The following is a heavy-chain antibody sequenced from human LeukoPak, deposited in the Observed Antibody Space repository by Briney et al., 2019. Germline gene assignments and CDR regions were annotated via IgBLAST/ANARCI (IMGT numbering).Heavy chain of an antibody. CDR1: GGSFSGYY. Sequence: PSETLSLTCAVYGGSFSGYYWSWIRQPPGKGPEWIGEINHSGSTNYNPSLKSRVTISVDTPKNQFSLKLSSVTAADTAVYYCARHRIAVRFDPWGQGTLVTVSS. CDR3: ARHRIAVRFDP. CDR2: INHSGST. J-gene: IGHJ5*02. D-gene: IGHD6-19*01. V-gene: IGHV4-34*01.